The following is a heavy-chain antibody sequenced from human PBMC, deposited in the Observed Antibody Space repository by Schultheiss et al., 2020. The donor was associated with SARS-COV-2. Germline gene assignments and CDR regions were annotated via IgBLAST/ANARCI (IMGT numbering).Heavy chain of an antibody. CDR1: GGSFSGYY. J-gene: IGHJ5*02. D-gene: IGHD4-17*01. CDR3: ARALYPTTTVTTRWFDP. V-gene: IGHV4-34*01. CDR2: IYYSGST. Sequence: SQTLSLTCAVYGGSFSGYYWSWIRQHPGKGLEWIGYIYYSGSTNYNPSLKSRVTISVDKSKNQFSLKLSSVTAADTAVYYCARALYPTTTVTTRWFDPWGQGTLVTVSS.